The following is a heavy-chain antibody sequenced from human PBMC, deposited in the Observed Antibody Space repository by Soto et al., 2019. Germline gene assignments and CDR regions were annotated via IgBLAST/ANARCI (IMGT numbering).Heavy chain of an antibody. J-gene: IGHJ1*01. CDR3: ARDRRYFQY. CDR2: ISGSGNAI. CDR1: GFTFSDYY. V-gene: IGHV3-11*01. Sequence: GGSPRLSCAASGFTFSDYYMSWIRQAPGKGLEWVSYISGSGNAIYYTDSVKGRFTISRDNAKNSLYLQMNSLRAEDTAMYYCARDRRYFQYSGQGTLVTV.